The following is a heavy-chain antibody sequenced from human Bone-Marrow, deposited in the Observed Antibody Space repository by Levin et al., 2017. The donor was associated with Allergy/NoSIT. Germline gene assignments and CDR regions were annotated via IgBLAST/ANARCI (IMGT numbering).Heavy chain of an antibody. CDR2: ISGDGINT. V-gene: IGHV3-23*01. Sequence: GESLKISCAGSGFTFSTYAMTWVRQAPGKGLEWVSAISGDGINTYYADSVKGRFTISRDSSKNTLYLQMNSLRAEDTAIYYCAKYLTMGYGVVGRVFDYWGQGTLVTVSS. CDR1: GFTFSTYA. J-gene: IGHJ4*02. D-gene: IGHD5-18*01. CDR3: AKYLTMGYGVVGRVFDY.